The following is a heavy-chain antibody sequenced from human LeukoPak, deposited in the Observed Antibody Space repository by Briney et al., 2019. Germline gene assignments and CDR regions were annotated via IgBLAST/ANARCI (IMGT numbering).Heavy chain of an antibody. CDR2: MNPNSGNT. CDR1: GGTFSSYD. V-gene: IGHV1-8*02. CDR3: AKTDYYDSSGYGPIYYGMDV. Sequence: ASVKVSCKASGGTFSSYDINWVRQATGQGLEWMGWMNPNSGNTGYAQKFQGRVTMTRNTSISTAYMELSSLRSEDTAVYYCAKTDYYDSSGYGPIYYGMDVWGQGTTVTVSS. D-gene: IGHD3-22*01. J-gene: IGHJ6*02.